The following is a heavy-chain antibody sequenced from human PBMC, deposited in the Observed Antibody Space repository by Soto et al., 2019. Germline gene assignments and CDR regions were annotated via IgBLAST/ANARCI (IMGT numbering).Heavy chain of an antibody. CDR3: AREGMTTARGYFDY. CDR2: IYYSGST. J-gene: IGHJ4*02. V-gene: IGHV4-59*01. D-gene: IGHD4-17*01. CDR1: GGSISSYY. Sequence: SETLSLTCTVSGGSISSYYWSWIRQPPGKGLGWIGYIYYSGSTNYNPSLKSRVTISVDTSKNQFSLKLSSVTAADTAVYYCAREGMTTARGYFDYWGQGTLVTGSS.